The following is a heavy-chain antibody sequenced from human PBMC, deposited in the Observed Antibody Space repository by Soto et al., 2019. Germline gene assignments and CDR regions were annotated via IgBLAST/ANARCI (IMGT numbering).Heavy chain of an antibody. Sequence: QVPLVESGGGVVQPGRSLRLSCTASGFSFHNYGMHWVRQAPGKGLEWVAVISYDGNKKYYADFVKGRFTISRDNSKNTLYLQMNSLRAEDTSVYYCAKVARLLVHQGWFDPWGQGTLVTVSS. D-gene: IGHD3-22*01. CDR2: ISYDGNKK. V-gene: IGHV3-30*18. CDR1: GFSFHNYG. CDR3: AKVARLLVHQGWFDP. J-gene: IGHJ5*02.